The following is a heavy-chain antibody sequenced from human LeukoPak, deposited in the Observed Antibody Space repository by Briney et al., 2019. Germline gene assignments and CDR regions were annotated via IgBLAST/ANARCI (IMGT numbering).Heavy chain of an antibody. CDR2: ISSSGSTI. V-gene: IGHV3-48*03. CDR3: ASDYYDSSGQGEYFDY. CDR1: GFTFSSYE. D-gene: IGHD3-22*01. J-gene: IGHJ4*02. Sequence: PGGSLRLSCAASGFTFSSYEMNWVRQAPGKGLVWVSYISSSGSTIYYADSVKGRFTISRDNAKNSLYLQMNSLRAEDTAAYYCASDYYDSSGQGEYFDYWGQGTLVTVSS.